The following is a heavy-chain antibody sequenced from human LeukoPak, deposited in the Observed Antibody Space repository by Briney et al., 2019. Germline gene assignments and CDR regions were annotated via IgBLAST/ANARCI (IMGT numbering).Heavy chain of an antibody. CDR3: AGLMISTWPPYY. Sequence: PSETLSLTCTVSGASISRYYWTWVRQPPGKGVERIGDIYYSGRSNYSTSLKRRVTISVDTCKNNFSLKRSGVSAADTADYYLAGLMISTWPPYYWGQGTLVTVSS. D-gene: IGHD3-16*01. J-gene: IGHJ4*02. CDR1: GASISRYY. V-gene: IGHV4-59*08. CDR2: IYYSGRS.